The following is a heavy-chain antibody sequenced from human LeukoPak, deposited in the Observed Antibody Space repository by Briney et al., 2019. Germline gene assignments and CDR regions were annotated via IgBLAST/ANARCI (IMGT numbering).Heavy chain of an antibody. Sequence: GGSLRLSCAASGFTFSSYTMNWVRQAPGKGLEWVSYISSRSSTIYYADSVKGRFTISRDNSKNTLFLQMNSLRAEDTAVYYCAKDSRVVTDTPGDYWGQGTLVTVSS. CDR3: AKDSRVVTDTPGDY. J-gene: IGHJ4*02. CDR1: GFTFSSYT. CDR2: ISSRSSTI. D-gene: IGHD4-23*01. V-gene: IGHV3-48*01.